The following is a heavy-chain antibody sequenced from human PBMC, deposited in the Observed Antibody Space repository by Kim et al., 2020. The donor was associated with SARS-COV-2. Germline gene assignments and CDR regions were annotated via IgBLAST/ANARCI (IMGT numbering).Heavy chain of an antibody. J-gene: IGHJ4*02. V-gene: IGHV1-2*02. Sequence: AERLQGRVTMTRDTSISTVYMELSSLTSDDTAIYYCTRGSIFGVVSANDYWGQGTLVTVSS. CDR3: TRGSIFGVVSANDY. D-gene: IGHD3-3*01.